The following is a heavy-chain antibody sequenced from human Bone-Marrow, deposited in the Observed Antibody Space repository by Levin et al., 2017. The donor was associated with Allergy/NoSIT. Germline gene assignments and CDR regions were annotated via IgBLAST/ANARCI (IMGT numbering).Heavy chain of an antibody. Sequence: SVKVSCKASGGTFSSLSFGWVRQAPGQGLEWMGGITPMLGSANYAQKFQGRVTITADESTRTAYMEMSSLRSEDTALYFCARQGGGMVQDLCYFDTWGQGTLVSVSS. J-gene: IGHJ4*02. CDR1: GGTFSSLS. CDR2: ITPMLGSA. V-gene: IGHV1-69*13. CDR3: ARQGGGMVQDLCYFDT. D-gene: IGHD2-15*01.